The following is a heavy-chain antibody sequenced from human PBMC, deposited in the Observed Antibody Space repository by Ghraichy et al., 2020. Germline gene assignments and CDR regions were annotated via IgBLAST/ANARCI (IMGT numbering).Heavy chain of an antibody. D-gene: IGHD6-13*01. J-gene: IGHJ4*02. Sequence: SETLSLTCTVSGGSLTSSSYYWGWIRQPPGRGLEWIGTIHYTGSTYYKSSLKSRLTISLDMSKNQFSLKLNSVTVADAAVYYCVRHTEITGYSTSWTLQSPFYFDSWGPGTLVAVSA. CDR1: GGSLTSSSYY. V-gene: IGHV4-39*01. CDR2: IHYTGST. CDR3: VRHTEITGYSTSWTLQSPFYFDS.